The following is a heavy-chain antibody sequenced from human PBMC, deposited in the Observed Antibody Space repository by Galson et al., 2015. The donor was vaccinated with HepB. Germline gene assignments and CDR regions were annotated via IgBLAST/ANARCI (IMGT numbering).Heavy chain of an antibody. V-gene: IGHV3-23*01. CDR3: ARHRGGGGRAYSSVDL. J-gene: IGHJ2*01. D-gene: IGHD4-23*01. CDR2: ISNSGGTT. Sequence: SLRLSCAASGFTFSSLAMSWVRQAPGKGLEWVSCISNSGGTTDSTDSAKGRFTISRDNSKNTLSLQLTSLRAEDTATDSCARHRGGGGRAYSSVDLWGRGTLVTVSS. CDR1: GFTFSSLA.